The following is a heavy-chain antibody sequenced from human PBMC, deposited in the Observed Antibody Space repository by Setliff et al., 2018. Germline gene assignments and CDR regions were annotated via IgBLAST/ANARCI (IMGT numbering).Heavy chain of an antibody. CDR2: IIPIFGTA. D-gene: IGHD6-19*01. J-gene: IGHJ1*01. Sequence: SVKVSCKASGYTFTSYYMHWVRQAPGQGLEWMGGIIPIFGTANYAQKFQGRVTITADESTSTAYMELSSLRSEDTAVYYCARDSSGWPHSLISYFQHWGQGTLVTVSS. CDR3: ARDSSGWPHSLISYFQH. V-gene: IGHV1-69*13. CDR1: GYTFTSYY.